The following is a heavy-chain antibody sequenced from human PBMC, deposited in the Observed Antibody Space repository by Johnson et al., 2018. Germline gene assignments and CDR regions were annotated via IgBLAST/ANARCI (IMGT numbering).Heavy chain of an antibody. Sequence: QVQLVQSGAEVKKPGASVKLSCKASGSTFSTYYMHWVRQAPGQGLEWMGIINPSGGSTTYAQKFQGRVTMTTDTSTSTVYLELGSLGSEDTAVYYGARGLCTSTTCSNYYFYYYMDVWGKGTTVTVSS. V-gene: IGHV1-46*01. CDR1: GSTFSTYY. CDR3: ARGLCTSTTCSNYYFYYYMDV. CDR2: INPSGGST. D-gene: IGHD2-2*01. J-gene: IGHJ6*03.